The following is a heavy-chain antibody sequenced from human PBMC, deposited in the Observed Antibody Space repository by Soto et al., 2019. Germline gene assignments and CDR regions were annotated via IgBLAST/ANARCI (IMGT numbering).Heavy chain of an antibody. CDR1: GGTFSSYA. CDR3: ARDPVKQQLTYNWFDP. CDR2: INTNTGNP. V-gene: IGHV7-4-1*01. Sequence: ASVKVSCKASGGTFSSYAISWVRQAPGQGLEWMGWINTNTGNPTYAQGFTGRFVFSLDTSVSTAYLQICSLKAEDTAVYYCARDPVKQQLTYNWFDPWGQGTLVTV. D-gene: IGHD6-13*01. J-gene: IGHJ5*02.